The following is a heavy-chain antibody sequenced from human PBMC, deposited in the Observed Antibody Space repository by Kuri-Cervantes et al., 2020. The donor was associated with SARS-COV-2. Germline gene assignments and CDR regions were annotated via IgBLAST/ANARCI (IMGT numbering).Heavy chain of an antibody. D-gene: IGHD6-19*01. V-gene: IGHV5-10-1*01. CDR1: GYSFTSYW. Sequence: GGSLRLSCMASGYSFTSYWITWVRQMPGEGLEWMGRIDPTVSHTYYSPSFQGHVTFSTDKTIATAYLRWSSLKASDTAMYFCARRVAGLKMFDLWGQGTPVTVSS. CDR3: ARRVAGLKMFDL. CDR2: IDPTVSHT. J-gene: IGHJ5*02.